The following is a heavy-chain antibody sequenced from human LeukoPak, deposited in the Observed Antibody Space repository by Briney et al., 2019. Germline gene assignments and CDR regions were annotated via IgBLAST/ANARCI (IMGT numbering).Heavy chain of an antibody. J-gene: IGHJ4*02. CDR2: INHSGST. CDR3: ARLSIAAPH. D-gene: IGHD6-6*01. Sequence: PSETLSLTCAVYGGSFSGYYWSWIRQPPGQGLEWIGEINHSGSTNYNPSLKSRVTISVDTSKNQFSLKLSSVTAADTAVYYCARLSIAAPHWGQGTLVTVSS. CDR1: GGSFSGYY. V-gene: IGHV4-34*01.